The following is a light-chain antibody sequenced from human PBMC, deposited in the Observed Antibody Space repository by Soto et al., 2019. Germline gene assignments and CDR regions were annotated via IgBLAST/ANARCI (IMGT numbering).Light chain of an antibody. J-gene: IGLJ1*01. CDR1: SSDVGGYNS. CDR2: DVK. V-gene: IGLV2-14*01. CDR3: SSYTSSNTLV. Sequence: QSVLTQPASVSGSPGQSITISCSGTSSDVGGYNSVSWFQQRPGKAPKLILYDVKNRAPGLSHRFSGSKSGNTASLTVSGLQAEDEADYYCSSYTSSNTLVFGTGTKLTVL.